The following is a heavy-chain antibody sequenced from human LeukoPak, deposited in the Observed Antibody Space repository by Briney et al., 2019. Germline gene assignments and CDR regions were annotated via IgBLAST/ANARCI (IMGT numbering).Heavy chain of an antibody. V-gene: IGHV3-33*01. J-gene: IGHJ5*02. CDR3: ARGARITIFGVANWFDP. D-gene: IGHD3-3*01. Sequence: GGSLRLSCAASGFTFSSYGMHWVRQAPGKGLEGVAVIWYDGSNKYYADSVKGRFTISRDNSKNTLYLQMNSLRAEDTAVYYCARGARITIFGVANWFDPWGQGTLVTVSS. CDR1: GFTFSSYG. CDR2: IWYDGSNK.